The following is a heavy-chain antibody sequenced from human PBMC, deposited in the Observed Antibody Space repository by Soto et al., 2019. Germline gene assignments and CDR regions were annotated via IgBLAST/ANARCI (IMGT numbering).Heavy chain of an antibody. CDR1: GYIFTDHL. Sequence: GASVKVSCKTSGYIFTDHLIHWVRQSPGRGLEWVGWVHPDSGGTNVAQTFQDRVTMTADTSISTAYMDLTRLRPDDTAIFYCARSAQGFFHFTVIYLYFDHWG. J-gene: IGHJ4*01. V-gene: IGHV1-2*02. CDR2: VHPDSGGT. CDR3: ARSAQGFFHFTVIYLYFDH. D-gene: IGHD3-22*01.